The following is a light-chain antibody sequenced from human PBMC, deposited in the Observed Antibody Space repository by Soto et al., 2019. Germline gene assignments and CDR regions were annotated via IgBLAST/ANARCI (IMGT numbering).Light chain of an antibody. Sequence: EIVLTQSPGTLSLSPGERATISCRASPSVSSSYLSWYQQKPGQAPRLLIYGASSRATGIPDRFSGSGSGTDFTLTISRLEPEDFAVYYCQQYGSSPPWTFGQGTKV. CDR2: GAS. CDR1: PSVSSSY. J-gene: IGKJ1*01. CDR3: QQYGSSPPWT. V-gene: IGKV3-20*01.